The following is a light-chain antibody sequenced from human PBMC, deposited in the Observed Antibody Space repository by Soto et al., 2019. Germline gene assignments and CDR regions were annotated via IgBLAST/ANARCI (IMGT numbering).Light chain of an antibody. CDR3: QQYYSTPPT. J-gene: IGKJ4*01. Sequence: DTVMTQSPDSLAVSLGERATINCKSSQSVLYSSNNKNYLAWYQQKPGQPPKLLIYWASTRESRVPDRFSGSGSGIDFTLTISSLQAEDVAVYYCQQYYSTPPTFGGGTKVEIK. CDR1: QSVLYSSNNKNY. CDR2: WAS. V-gene: IGKV4-1*01.